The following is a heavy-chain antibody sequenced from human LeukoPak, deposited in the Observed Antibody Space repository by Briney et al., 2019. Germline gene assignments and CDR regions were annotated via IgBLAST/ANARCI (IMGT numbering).Heavy chain of an antibody. V-gene: IGHV4-34*01. J-gene: IGHJ4*02. CDR2: INHSGST. CDR1: GGSFSGYY. CDR3: ARGRGYYYDSSGLAY. Sequence: SETLSLTCAVYGGSFSGYYWSWIRQPPRKGLEWIGEINHSGSTNYNPSLKSRVTISVDTSKNQFSLKLSSVTAADTAVYYCARGRGYYYDSSGLAYWGQGTLVTVSS. D-gene: IGHD3-22*01.